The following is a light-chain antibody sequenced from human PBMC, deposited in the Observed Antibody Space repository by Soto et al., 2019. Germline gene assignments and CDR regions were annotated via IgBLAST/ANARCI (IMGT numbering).Light chain of an antibody. CDR1: QSVSSNY. CDR2: EAS. V-gene: IGKV3-20*01. CDR3: QQYGSSPPNT. Sequence: IVLTQSPGTLSLSPGERATLSCRASQSVSSNYLAWYQQKPGQAPRLLIYEASYRATGIPDRFSGSGSGTDFTLTISRLEPGDFAVFYCQQYGSSPPNTFGQGTKLEIK. J-gene: IGKJ2*01.